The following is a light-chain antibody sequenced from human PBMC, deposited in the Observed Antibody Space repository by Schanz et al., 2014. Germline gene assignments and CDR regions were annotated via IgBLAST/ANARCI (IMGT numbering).Light chain of an antibody. J-gene: IGLJ3*02. V-gene: IGLV2-8*01. Sequence: QSALTQPPSASGSPGQSVTISCTGTSSDVGGYNYVSWYQQHPGKAPKLMIYEVTKRPSGVPDRFSGSKSGNTASLTISGLQAEDEAAYYCRSYTRGITWVFGGGTKLTVL. CDR2: EVT. CDR3: RSYTRGITWV. CDR1: SSDVGGYNY.